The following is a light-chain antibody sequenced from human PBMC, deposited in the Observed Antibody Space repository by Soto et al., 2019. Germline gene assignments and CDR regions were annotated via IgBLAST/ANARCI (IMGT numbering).Light chain of an antibody. Sequence: EFVLTQSPGTLSLSPGERATLSCRASQSVSSSFLAWYQQKPGQAPRILIYGASTRATGIPERFSGSGSGTDVTLPISRLEPEDFVVYYCRQYGSSPPLTFGGGTKVEIK. CDR3: RQYGSSPPLT. J-gene: IGKJ4*01. CDR1: QSVSSSF. V-gene: IGKV3-20*01. CDR2: GAS.